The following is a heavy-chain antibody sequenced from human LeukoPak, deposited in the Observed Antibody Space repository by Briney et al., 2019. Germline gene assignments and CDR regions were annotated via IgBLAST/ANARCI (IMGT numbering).Heavy chain of an antibody. CDR2: IIPIFGTA. CDR1: GGTFSSYA. V-gene: IGHV1-69*13. CDR3: ARGLHYYDSSGYQGY. Sequence: SVKVSCMASGGTFSSYAISWARQAPGQGLEWMGGIIPIFGTANYAQKFQGRVTITADESTSTDYMELSSLRSEDTAVYYCARGLHYYDSSGYQGYWGQGTLVTVSS. D-gene: IGHD3-22*01. J-gene: IGHJ4*02.